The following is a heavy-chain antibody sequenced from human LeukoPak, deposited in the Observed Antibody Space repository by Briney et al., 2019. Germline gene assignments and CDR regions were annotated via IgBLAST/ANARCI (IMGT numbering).Heavy chain of an antibody. J-gene: IGHJ4*02. Sequence: PGGSLRLSCAASGFTVSSNYMSWVRQAPGKGLEGVSVIYSGGSTYYADSVKGRFTISRDNSKNTLYLQMNSLRAEDTAVYYCARDGAVAGTGGFDYWGQGTLVTVSS. V-gene: IGHV3-53*01. CDR2: IYSGGST. CDR3: ARDGAVAGTGGFDY. D-gene: IGHD6-19*01. CDR1: GFTVSSNY.